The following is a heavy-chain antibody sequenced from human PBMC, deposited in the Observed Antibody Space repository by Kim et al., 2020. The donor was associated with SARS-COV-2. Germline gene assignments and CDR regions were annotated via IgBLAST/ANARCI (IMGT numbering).Heavy chain of an antibody. D-gene: IGHD2-21*02. CDR2: IWYDEDKK. CDR3: ARGFTADYFDY. J-gene: IGHJ4*02. CDR1: GFTFNAYS. V-gene: IGHV3-33*01. Sequence: GGSLRLSCAASGFTFNAYSMHWVRQPPGKGLEWVAVIWYDEDKKYYAESVKGRFIVSRDNSNNTLYLQVNSLKAEDTAVYYCARGFTADYFDYWGQGTLVTVSS.